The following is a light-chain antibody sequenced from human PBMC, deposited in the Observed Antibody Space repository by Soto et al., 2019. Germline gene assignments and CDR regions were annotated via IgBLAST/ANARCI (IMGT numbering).Light chain of an antibody. Sequence: DIQMTQSPSSLSASVGDRVTITCRASQSISTYLNWYQQKPGKAPKFLIYATSDLQSGVPSRFSGSESGTDFTLTISSLQPEDFATYYCQQGYTFPYTFGQGTKLEVK. CDR3: QQGYTFPYT. CDR2: ATS. V-gene: IGKV1-39*01. J-gene: IGKJ2*01. CDR1: QSISTY.